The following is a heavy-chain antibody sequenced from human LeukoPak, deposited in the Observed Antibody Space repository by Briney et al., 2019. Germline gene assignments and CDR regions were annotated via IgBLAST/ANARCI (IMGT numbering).Heavy chain of an antibody. CDR3: ARFSGVYGDFLIAEYFQH. CDR1: GYTFNSYG. Sequence: ASVKVSCKASGYTFNSYGISWVRQAPGQGLEWMGWISAYNGDTNYAQKFQGRVTMTRDTSISTAYMELSRLRSDDTAVYYCARFSGVYGDFLIAEYFQHWGQGTLVTVSS. J-gene: IGHJ1*01. D-gene: IGHD4-17*01. CDR2: ISAYNGDT. V-gene: IGHV1-18*01.